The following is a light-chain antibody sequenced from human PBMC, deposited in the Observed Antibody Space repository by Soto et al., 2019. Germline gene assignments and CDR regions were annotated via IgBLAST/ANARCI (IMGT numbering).Light chain of an antibody. V-gene: IGKV3-15*01. CDR2: DAS. CDR3: QQYDDWPET. Sequence: EKVMTQSPATLSVSPGERATLSCRASQSVRSNLAWYQQKPGQAPRLLIHDASTRATGIPARFSGSGSGTEFTLTISSLQSEDLAVYYCQQYDDWPETFGQGTKVEIK. J-gene: IGKJ1*01. CDR1: QSVRSN.